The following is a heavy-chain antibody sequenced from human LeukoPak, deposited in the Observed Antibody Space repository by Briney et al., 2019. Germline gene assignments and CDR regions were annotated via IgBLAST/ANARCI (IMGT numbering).Heavy chain of an antibody. Sequence: ASVRVSCKASGYTFSSYGISWVRQAPGQGLEWMGWISAYDGNTNYAQKLQGRVTMTTDTSTSTAYMELRSLRSDDTAVYYCARAVRGYSYAYLPYWGQGTLVTVSS. V-gene: IGHV1-18*01. CDR1: GYTFSSYG. CDR2: ISAYDGNT. D-gene: IGHD5-18*01. J-gene: IGHJ4*02. CDR3: ARAVRGYSYAYLPY.